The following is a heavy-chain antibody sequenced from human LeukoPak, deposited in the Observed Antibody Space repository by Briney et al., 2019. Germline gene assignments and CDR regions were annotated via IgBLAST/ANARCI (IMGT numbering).Heavy chain of an antibody. CDR3: ARHGRYCRDDNCCPKFDH. D-gene: IGHD5-24*01. V-gene: IGHV5-51*01. J-gene: IGHJ4*02. CDR1: GYNFTNYW. CDR2: IWPADSDT. Sequence: GESLKISCKGSGYNFTNYWIGWVRQMPGKGLEWMGVIWPADSDTKYSPSFQGQVTISADKSISTTYLQWNSLKASDSSMYYYARHGRYCRDDNCCPKFDHWGQGTLVTVSS.